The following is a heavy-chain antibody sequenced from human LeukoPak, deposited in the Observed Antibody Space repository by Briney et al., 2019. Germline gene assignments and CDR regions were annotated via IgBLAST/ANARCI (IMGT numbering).Heavy chain of an antibody. Sequence: AASVKVSCKASGYSFTSNYIHWVRQAPGQGLVWMGMIYPRDGSTSYAQKFQGRVTVTRDTSTSTVHMELSGLRSEDTAVYYCARDQEAFDYWGQGTLVTVSS. J-gene: IGHJ4*02. CDR3: ARDQEAFDY. CDR2: IYPRDGST. V-gene: IGHV1-46*01. CDR1: GYSFTSNY.